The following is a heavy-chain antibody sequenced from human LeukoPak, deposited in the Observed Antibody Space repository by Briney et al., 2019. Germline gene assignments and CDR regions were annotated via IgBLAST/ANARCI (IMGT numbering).Heavy chain of an antibody. J-gene: IGHJ4*02. CDR3: ARGSGSLPYFDY. CDR2: IVGSGAGT. D-gene: IGHD6-25*01. Sequence: GGSLRLSCAASGFTFSSYAMSWVRQAPGKGLEWVSAIVGSGAGTQYADSVKGRFTISRDNSKNTLYLQMNSLRAEDTAVYYCARGSGSLPYFDYWGQGTLVTVSS. CDR1: GFTFSSYA. V-gene: IGHV3-23*01.